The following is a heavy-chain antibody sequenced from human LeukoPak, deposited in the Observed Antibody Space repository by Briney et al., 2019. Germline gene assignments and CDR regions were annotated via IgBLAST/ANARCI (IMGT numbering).Heavy chain of an antibody. Sequence: SETLSLTCSVSGGSISSSSYYWGWIRQPPGKGLEWIGSMYHTGKTYQNPSLKSRVTISIDTSENQFSLKLRAVTAADTAVYYCARVKQQMVYHVWIDPWGQGTLVTVSS. D-gene: IGHD2-8*01. CDR3: ARVKQQMVYHVWIDP. CDR2: MYHTGKT. V-gene: IGHV4-39*01. J-gene: IGHJ5*02. CDR1: GGSISSSSYY.